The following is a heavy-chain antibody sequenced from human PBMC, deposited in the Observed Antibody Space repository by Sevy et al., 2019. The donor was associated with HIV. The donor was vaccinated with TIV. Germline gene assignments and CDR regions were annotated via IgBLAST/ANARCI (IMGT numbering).Heavy chain of an antibody. CDR3: ATDGYLGTESYYFDY. J-gene: IGHJ4*02. CDR2: ISAYNGNT. CDR1: GYTFTSYG. V-gene: IGHV1-18*01. Sequence: ASVKVSYKASGYTFTSYGISWVRQAPGQGLEWMGWISAYNGNTNYAQKLQGRVTMTTDTSTSTAYMELRSLRSDDTAVYYCATDGYLGTESYYFDYWGQGTLVTVSS. D-gene: IGHD7-27*01.